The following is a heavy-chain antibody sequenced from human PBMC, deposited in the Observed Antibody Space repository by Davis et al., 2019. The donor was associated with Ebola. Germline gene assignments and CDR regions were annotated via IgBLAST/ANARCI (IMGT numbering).Heavy chain of an antibody. D-gene: IGHD2-8*02. J-gene: IGHJ6*02. CDR1: GGSFSGYY. V-gene: IGHV4-34*01. CDR3: ACWPGLYWGEYGMDV. Sequence: MPSETLSLTCAVYGGSFSGYYWSCIRQPPGKGREWNGEINHSGSTNSNPSLKRPVTISVDTSKNQFSLKLSSVTAADTAVYYCACWPGLYWGEYGMDVWGQGTPVTVSS. CDR2: INHSGST.